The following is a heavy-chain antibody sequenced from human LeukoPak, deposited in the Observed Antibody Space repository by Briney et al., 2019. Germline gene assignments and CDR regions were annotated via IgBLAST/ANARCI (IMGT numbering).Heavy chain of an antibody. V-gene: IGHV6-1*01. CDR2: TYYRSKWYN. CDR3: ARSYGDYVFYYYYYYMDV. D-gene: IGHD4-17*01. CDR1: GDSVSSNSAA. J-gene: IGHJ6*03. Sequence: SQTLSLTCAISGDSVSSNSAAWNWIRQSPSRGLEWLGRTYYRSKWYNDYAVSVKSRITINPDTSKNQFSLQLNSVTPEDTAVYYCARSYGDYVFYYYYYYMDVWGKGTTVTVSS.